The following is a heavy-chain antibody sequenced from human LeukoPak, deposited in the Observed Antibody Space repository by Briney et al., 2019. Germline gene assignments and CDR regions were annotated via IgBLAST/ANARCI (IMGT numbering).Heavy chain of an antibody. CDR2: IYPGDSDT. V-gene: IGHV5-51*01. Sequence: GESLKISCKGSGYSFTSYWIGWVRQMPGKGLEWVGIIYPGDSDTRYSPSFQGQVTISADKSISTAYLQWSSLKASDTAMYYCARGYCTNGVCYYQTYYFNYWGQGTLVTVSS. J-gene: IGHJ4*02. CDR1: GYSFTSYW. D-gene: IGHD2-8*01. CDR3: ARGYCTNGVCYYQTYYFNY.